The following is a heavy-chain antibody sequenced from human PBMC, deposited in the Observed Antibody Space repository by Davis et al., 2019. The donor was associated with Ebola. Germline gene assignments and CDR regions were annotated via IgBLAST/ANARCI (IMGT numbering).Heavy chain of an antibody. CDR1: GFTFSSYA. CDR3: ASPYLAKSAAATSRVDY. D-gene: IGHD2-15*01. Sequence: GESLKISCAASGFTFSSYAMSWVRQTPGKGLEWVAGISGSGGTTYFAESVKGRFTISRDNSKNIVFLQMTSLRAEDTAVYYCASPYLAKSAAATSRVDYWGQGTLVTVSS. V-gene: IGHV3-23*01. J-gene: IGHJ4*02. CDR2: ISGSGGTT.